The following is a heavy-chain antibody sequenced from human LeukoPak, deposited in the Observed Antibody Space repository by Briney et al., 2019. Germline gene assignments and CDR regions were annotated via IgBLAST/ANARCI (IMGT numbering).Heavy chain of an antibody. CDR2: ISAYSGNT. D-gene: IGHD3-22*01. J-gene: IGHJ4*02. Sequence: ASVKVSCKASGYTFTSYGISWVRQAPGQGLEWMGWISAYSGNTNYAQKLQGRVTMTTDTSTSTAYMELRSLRSDDTAVYYCARDGSRSGYYYFDYWGQGTLVTVSS. V-gene: IGHV1-18*01. CDR1: GYTFTSYG. CDR3: ARDGSRSGYYYFDY.